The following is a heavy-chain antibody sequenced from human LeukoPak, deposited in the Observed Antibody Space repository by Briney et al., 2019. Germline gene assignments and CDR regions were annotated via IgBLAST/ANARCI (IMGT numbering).Heavy chain of an antibody. V-gene: IGHV3-33*01. J-gene: IGHJ4*02. D-gene: IGHD1-1*01. CDR3: AGGWNDVGGYYFDY. Sequence: GGSLRLSCAASGFTSSSYGMHWVRQAPGKGLEWVAVIWYDGSNKYYADSVKGRFTISRDNSKNTLYLQMNSLRAEDTAVYYCAGGWNDVGGYYFDYWGQGTLVTVSS. CDR1: GFTSSSYG. CDR2: IWYDGSNK.